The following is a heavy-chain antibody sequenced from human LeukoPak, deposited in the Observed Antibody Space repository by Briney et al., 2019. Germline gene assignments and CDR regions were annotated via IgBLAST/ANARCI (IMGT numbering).Heavy chain of an antibody. V-gene: IGHV3-30*18. J-gene: IGHJ3*02. CDR1: GFTFSSYG. Sequence: PGGSLRLSCAASGFTFSSYGMHWVRQAPGKGLEWVAVISYDGSNKYYADSVKGRFTISRDNSKNTLYLQMNSLRAEDTAVYYCAKEVNIGYCSSTSCYFDAFDIWGQGTMVTVSS. CDR3: AKEVNIGYCSSTSCYFDAFDI. CDR2: ISYDGSNK. D-gene: IGHD2-2*01.